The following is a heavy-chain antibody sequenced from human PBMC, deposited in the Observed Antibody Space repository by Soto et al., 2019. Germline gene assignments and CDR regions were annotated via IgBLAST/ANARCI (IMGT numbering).Heavy chain of an antibody. D-gene: IGHD4-17*01. CDR2: ISSSSTYT. CDR3: ARVRGLLRSHDAFDI. Sequence: PGGSLRLSCAASGFTFSDYYTNWIRQAPGKGLEWVSYISSSSTYTNYADSVKGRFTISRDNAKNSLFLQMNSLRAEDTAVYYCARVRGLLRSHDAFDIWGQGTMVTVSS. J-gene: IGHJ3*02. V-gene: IGHV3-11*06. CDR1: GFTFSDYY.